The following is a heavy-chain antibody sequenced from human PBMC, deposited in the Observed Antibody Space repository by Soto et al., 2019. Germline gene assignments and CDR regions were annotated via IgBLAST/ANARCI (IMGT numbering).Heavy chain of an antibody. D-gene: IGHD6-19*01. CDR2: INPSGST. Sequence: PSETLSLTCGVTGGSFNGYFWTWIRQPPGKGLEWLGQINPSGSTNDNPSLKSRVIMSGDTSKNRVSLNLLSVTAADTAVYYCAKHDGFSSGWIFDYWGHGTLVTVS. J-gene: IGHJ4*01. CDR3: AKHDGFSSGWIFDY. CDR1: GGSFNGYF. V-gene: IGHV4-34*01.